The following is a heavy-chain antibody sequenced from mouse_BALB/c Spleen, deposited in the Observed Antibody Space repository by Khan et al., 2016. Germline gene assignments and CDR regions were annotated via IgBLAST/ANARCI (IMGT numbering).Heavy chain of an antibody. D-gene: IGHD1-2*01. V-gene: IGHV1S136*01. CDR2: INPYNDGT. CDR1: GYTFTSYV. CDR3: AGSLHGEATDY. Sequence: VQLQQSGPELVKPGASVKMSCKASGYTFTSYVMHWVKQKPGQGLEWIGYINPYNDGTKYNEKFKGKATLTSDKSSSTAYMELSSLTSEDSAVYYCAGSLHGEATDYWGQGTSVTVSS. J-gene: IGHJ4*01.